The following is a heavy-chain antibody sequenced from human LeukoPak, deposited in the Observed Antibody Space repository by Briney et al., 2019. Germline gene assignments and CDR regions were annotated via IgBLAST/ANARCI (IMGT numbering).Heavy chain of an antibody. J-gene: IGHJ4*02. CDR1: GGSIRSDAYY. Sequence: SETLSLTCTVSGGSIRSDAYYWSWIRQPPGKGLEWIGYIYYSGSTNYNPSLKSRVTISVDTSKNQFSLKLSSVTAADTAVYYCARTSMYYDFWSGFLFDYWGQGTLVTVSS. V-gene: IGHV4-61*08. CDR2: IYYSGST. D-gene: IGHD3-3*01. CDR3: ARTSMYYDFWSGFLFDY.